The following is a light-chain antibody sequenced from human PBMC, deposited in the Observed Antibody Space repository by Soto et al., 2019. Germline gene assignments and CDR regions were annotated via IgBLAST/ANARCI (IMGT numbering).Light chain of an antibody. CDR1: QSISSC. CDR3: QPRSNWPPIT. CDR2: AAS. J-gene: IGKJ5*01. Sequence: DIQMTQSPSSLSASVGDRVTITFRASQSISSCLNWYQQKPGKAPKLLIYAASSLQSGVPSRFSGSGSGTDFTLTISSLEPEDFAVYYCQPRSNWPPITFGQGTRLEI. V-gene: IGKV1-39*01.